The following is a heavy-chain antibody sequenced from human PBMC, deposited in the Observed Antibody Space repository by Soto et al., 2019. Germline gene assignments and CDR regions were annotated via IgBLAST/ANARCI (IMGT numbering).Heavy chain of an antibody. D-gene: IGHD2-15*01. CDR3: ARDTRVGYCSGGSCLFHH. CDR2: ISSGSSYI. J-gene: IGHJ1*01. V-gene: IGHV3-21*01. Sequence: GGSLRLSCAASGFAFSSYSMNWVRQAPGKGLEWVSPISSGSSYIYYADSVKGRFTISRDNAKNSLYLQMNSLRDEDTAVYYCARDTRVGYCSGGSCLFHHWGQGTLVTVSS. CDR1: GFAFSSYS.